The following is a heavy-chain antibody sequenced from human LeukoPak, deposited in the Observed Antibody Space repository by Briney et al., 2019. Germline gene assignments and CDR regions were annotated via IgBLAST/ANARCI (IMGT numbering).Heavy chain of an antibody. J-gene: IGHJ4*02. Sequence: PGGSLRLSCAASGFTFSSYAMHWVRQAPGKGLEWVALISYDGSNKYYADSVKGRFTISRDNSKNTLYLQMNSLRTEDTAVYYCARDFSSYYDRTSNYGDAYFDYWGQGTLVTVSS. CDR1: GFTFSSYA. D-gene: IGHD3-22*01. CDR2: ISYDGSNK. CDR3: ARDFSSYYDRTSNYGDAYFDY. V-gene: IGHV3-30*04.